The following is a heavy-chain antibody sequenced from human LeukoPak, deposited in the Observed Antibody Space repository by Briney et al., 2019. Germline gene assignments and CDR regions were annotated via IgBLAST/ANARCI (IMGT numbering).Heavy chain of an antibody. J-gene: IGHJ3*02. Sequence: GGSLRLSCAASGFTFSSYEMNWVRQAPGRGLEWVSYISSGSTIYYADSVKGRFTISRDNAKNSLYLQMNSLRAEDTAVYYCARDPLDYYDSSGYQPTGDAFDIWGQGTMVTVSS. V-gene: IGHV3-48*03. CDR2: ISSGSTI. CDR3: ARDPLDYYDSSGYQPTGDAFDI. CDR1: GFTFSSYE. D-gene: IGHD3-22*01.